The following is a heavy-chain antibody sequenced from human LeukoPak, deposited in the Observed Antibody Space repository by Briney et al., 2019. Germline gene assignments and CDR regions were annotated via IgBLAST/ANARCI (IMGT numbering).Heavy chain of an antibody. CDR2: IKQDGSEK. J-gene: IGHJ4*02. CDR3: AREKNYYGSVVDY. CDR1: GFTFSTHW. D-gene: IGHD3-10*01. Sequence: HPGGSLRLSCAASGFTFSTHWMSWVRQAPGKGLEWVANIKQDGSEKYYVDSVKGRFTISRDNAKNSLYLQMNSLRVEDTAVYYCAREKNYYGSVVDYWGQGTLVTVSS. V-gene: IGHV3-7*01.